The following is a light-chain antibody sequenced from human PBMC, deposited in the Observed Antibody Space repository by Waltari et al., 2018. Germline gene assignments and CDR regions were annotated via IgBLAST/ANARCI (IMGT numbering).Light chain of an antibody. CDR2: YDS. J-gene: IGLJ2*01. CDR3: QVWDSGRDQVV. V-gene: IGLV3-21*01. Sequence: SYELTQAPSVSVAPGKTATITCGGNKVGRKSVHWFQQKTGQAPVLVIYYDSDRPPGIPERFSGSNTGNTATLTISRVEAGDEADYYCQVWDSGRDQVVFGGGTKLAVL. CDR1: KVGRKS.